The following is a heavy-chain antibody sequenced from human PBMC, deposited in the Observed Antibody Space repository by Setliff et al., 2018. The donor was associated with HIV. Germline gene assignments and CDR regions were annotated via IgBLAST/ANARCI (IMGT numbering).Heavy chain of an antibody. Sequence: SVKVSCKASGGTFSSYAINWVRQAPGQGLEWMGGIIPMFGTLNFAQKFQGRVTITTDDSTSTAYMELNSLRAEDTAVYYCARGHSHGYGYSGSYGPFDIWGQGTMVTVSS. CDR3: ARGHSHGYGYSGSYGPFDI. V-gene: IGHV1-69*05. D-gene: IGHD1-26*01. CDR2: IIPMFGTL. J-gene: IGHJ3*02. CDR1: GGTFSSYA.